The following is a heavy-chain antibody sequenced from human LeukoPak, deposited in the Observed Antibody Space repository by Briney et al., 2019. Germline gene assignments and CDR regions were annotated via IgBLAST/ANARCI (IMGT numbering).Heavy chain of an antibody. CDR2: ISAYNGNT. D-gene: IGHD2-2*02. Sequence: ASVKVSCKASGYTSTSYGISWVRQAPGQGLEWMGWISAYNGNTNYAQKLQGRVTMATDTSTSTAYMELRSLRSDDTAVYYCARARKCSSTSCYSWFDPWGQGTLVTVSS. CDR3: ARARKCSSTSCYSWFDP. CDR1: GYTSTSYG. J-gene: IGHJ5*02. V-gene: IGHV1-18*01.